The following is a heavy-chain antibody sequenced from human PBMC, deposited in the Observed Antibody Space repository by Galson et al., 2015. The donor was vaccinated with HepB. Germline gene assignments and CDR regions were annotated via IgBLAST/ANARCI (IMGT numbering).Heavy chain of an antibody. Sequence: LSLTCTVSGDSISSGGYYWNYIRQHPGKGLEWIGYIYYSGSTDYNPSLKSRVTISVDRSNNQFSLKLTSVTAADTAVYYCARGYYYMDVWGKGTTVTVSS. CDR1: GDSISSGGYY. V-gene: IGHV4-31*03. CDR3: ARGYYYMDV. CDR2: IYYSGST. J-gene: IGHJ6*03.